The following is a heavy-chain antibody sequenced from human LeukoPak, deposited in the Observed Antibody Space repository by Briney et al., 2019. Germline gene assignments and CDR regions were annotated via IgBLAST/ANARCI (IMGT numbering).Heavy chain of an antibody. Sequence: GGSLRLSCAASGFTFSSYSMNWVRQAPGKGLEWVSSISSSSSYIYYADSVKGRFTISRDNAKNSLYLQMNSLRAEDTAVYYCARDGNGGNPSIWGQGTMVTVSS. J-gene: IGHJ3*02. CDR3: ARDGNGGNPSI. CDR2: ISSSSSYI. V-gene: IGHV3-21*01. D-gene: IGHD4-23*01. CDR1: GFTFSSYS.